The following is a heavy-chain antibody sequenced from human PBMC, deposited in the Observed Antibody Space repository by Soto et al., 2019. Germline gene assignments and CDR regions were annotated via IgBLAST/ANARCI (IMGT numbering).Heavy chain of an antibody. Sequence: GGSLRLSCAASGFTFSSYAMSWVRQAPGKGLEWVSAISGSGGSTYYADSVKGRSTISRDNSKNTLYLQMNSLRAEDTAVYYCAKDQRARGAFGIWGQGTMVTVSS. CDR1: GFTFSSYA. CDR3: AKDQRARGAFGI. J-gene: IGHJ3*02. V-gene: IGHV3-23*01. D-gene: IGHD3-10*01. CDR2: ISGSGGST.